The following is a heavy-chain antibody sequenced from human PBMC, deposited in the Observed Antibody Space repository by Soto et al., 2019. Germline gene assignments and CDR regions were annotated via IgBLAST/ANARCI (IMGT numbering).Heavy chain of an antibody. J-gene: IGHJ4*02. D-gene: IGHD3-9*01. V-gene: IGHV1-2*02. Sequence: ASVKVSCKASGYTFTGYHMHWVRQAPGQGLEWMGWINSNSGGTNYAQKFQGRVTMTRDTSISTAYMELGRLRSDDTAVYYCARPDDILTGSVDYWGQGTLVTVSS. CDR1: GYTFTGYH. CDR3: ARPDDILTGSVDY. CDR2: INSNSGGT.